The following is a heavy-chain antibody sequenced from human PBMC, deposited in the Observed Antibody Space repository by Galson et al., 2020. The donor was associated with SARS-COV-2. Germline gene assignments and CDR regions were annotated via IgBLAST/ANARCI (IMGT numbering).Heavy chain of an antibody. CDR2: VYYTGST. J-gene: IGHJ3*02. CDR1: GVSISSYY. V-gene: IGHV4-59*01. D-gene: IGHD6-13*01. CDR3: ARDRRHQYSSAWFAFDI. Sequence: SETLSLTCTVSGVSISSYYWSWIRQLPGKGLEWIGYVYYTGSTNYNPSLKSRVSISADTSNNQLSLEVRSVTAADTAVYFCARDRRHQYSSAWFAFDIWGQGTLVTVSS.